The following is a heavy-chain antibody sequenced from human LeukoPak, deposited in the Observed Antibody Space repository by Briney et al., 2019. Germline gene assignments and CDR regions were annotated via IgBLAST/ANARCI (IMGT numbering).Heavy chain of an antibody. D-gene: IGHD3-3*01. CDR2: MNPNSGNT. Sequence: ASVKVSCKASGYTFTSYDINWVRQATGQGLEWMGWMNPNSGNTGYAQNFQGRVTMTRNTSISTAYMELSSLRSEDTAVYYCARATFAVVNLDYWGQGTLVTVSS. J-gene: IGHJ4*02. CDR1: GYTFTSYD. CDR3: ARATFAVVNLDY. V-gene: IGHV1-8*01.